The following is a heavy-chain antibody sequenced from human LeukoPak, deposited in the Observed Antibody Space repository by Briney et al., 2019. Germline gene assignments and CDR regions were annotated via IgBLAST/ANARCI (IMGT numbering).Heavy chain of an antibody. D-gene: IGHD3-22*01. CDR3: ARSATMIVVVIDY. V-gene: IGHV3-21*01. CDR2: ISSISSYI. Sequence: GGSLRLSRAASGFTFSSYSMNWVRQAPGKGLEWVSSISSISSYIYYADSVKGRFTISRDNAKNSLYLQMNSLRAEDTAVYYCARSATMIVVVIDYWGQGTLVTVSS. J-gene: IGHJ4*02. CDR1: GFTFSSYS.